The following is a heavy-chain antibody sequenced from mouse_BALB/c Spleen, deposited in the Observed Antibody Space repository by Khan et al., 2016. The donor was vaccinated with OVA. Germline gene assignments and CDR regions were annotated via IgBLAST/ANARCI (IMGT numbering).Heavy chain of an antibody. Sequence: QVQLQQSGAELVRPGASVKLSCKTSGYIFTSYWIHWLKQRSGQGLEWIARIYPGTDNTYYNENLKDKATLTADKSSSTAYMQLSSLKSEDSAVYFGAREEALYYFDYWGQGTTLTVSS. CDR3: AREEALYYFDY. V-gene: IGHV1S132*01. D-gene: IGHD3-2*02. CDR2: IYPGTDNT. CDR1: GYIFTSYW. J-gene: IGHJ2*01.